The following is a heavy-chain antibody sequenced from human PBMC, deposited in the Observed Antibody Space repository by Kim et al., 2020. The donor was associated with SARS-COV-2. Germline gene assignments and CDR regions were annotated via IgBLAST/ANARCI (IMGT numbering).Heavy chain of an antibody. V-gene: IGHV1-69*04. D-gene: IGHD2-2*01. CDR1: GGTFSSYA. Sequence: SVKVSCKASGGTFSSYAISWVRQAPGQGLEWMGRIIPILGLANYAQKFQGRVTITADKSTSTAYMELSSLRSEDTAVYYCARSVVVLVAQTSSWSVMDV. CDR2: IIPILGLA. CDR3: ARSVVVLVAQTSSWSVMDV. J-gene: IGHJ6*01.